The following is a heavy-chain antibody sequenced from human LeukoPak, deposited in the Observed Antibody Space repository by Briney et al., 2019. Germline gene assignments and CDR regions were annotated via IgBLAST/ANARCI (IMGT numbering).Heavy chain of an antibody. CDR2: IWYDGSKT. CDR3: AKDTRYHGSGTYATAAFDI. CDR1: GFIFSNYG. D-gene: IGHD3-10*01. J-gene: IGHJ3*02. Sequence: GGSLRLSCAASGFIFSNYGMHWVRQAPGKGPEWVAIIWYDGSKTYYADSVKGRFTISRDNSKNTLYVQMNSLRIEDAAVYYCAKDTRYHGSGTYATAAFDIWGEGTMVTVSS. V-gene: IGHV3-30*02.